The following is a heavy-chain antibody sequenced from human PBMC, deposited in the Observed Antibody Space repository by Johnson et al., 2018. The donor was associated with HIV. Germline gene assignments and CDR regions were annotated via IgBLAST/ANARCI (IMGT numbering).Heavy chain of an antibody. Sequence: VQLVESGGGVVRPGGSLRLSCAASRFTFNDYAMHWVRQAPGKGLEWVGRIKSKTDGGTTDYAAPVKGRFTISRDDSKNTLYLQMNSLRAEDTAVYYCARVTMIVVVMQAFDIWGQGTMVTVSS. CDR3: ARVTMIVVVMQAFDI. CDR2: IKSKTDGGTT. V-gene: IGHV3-15*01. D-gene: IGHD3-22*01. J-gene: IGHJ3*02. CDR1: RFTFNDYA.